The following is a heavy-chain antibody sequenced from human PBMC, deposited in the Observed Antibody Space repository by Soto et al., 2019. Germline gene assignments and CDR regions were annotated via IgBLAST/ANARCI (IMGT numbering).Heavy chain of an antibody. V-gene: IGHV3-23*01. D-gene: IGHD3-16*01. CDR3: ANFYDYVSTFGY. CDR1: GFTFSSYA. Sequence: GGSLRLSCAASGFTFSSYAMSWVRQAPGKGLEWVSAISGSGGSTYYADSVRGRFTISRDNSKNTLYLQMNSLRAEDTAVYYCANFYDYVSTFGYWGQGTLVTVSS. CDR2: ISGSGGST. J-gene: IGHJ4*02.